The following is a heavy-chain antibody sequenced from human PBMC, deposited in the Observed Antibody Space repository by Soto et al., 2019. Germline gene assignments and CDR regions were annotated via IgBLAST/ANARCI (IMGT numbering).Heavy chain of an antibody. D-gene: IGHD6-19*01. CDR3: ARHSTTDAQWLVFDY. J-gene: IGHJ4*02. Sequence: SETLSLTCTVSGGSVSSGSYYWSWIRQPPGKGLEWIGSIYYSGSTYYNPSLKSRVTISVDTSKNQFSLKLSSVTAADTAVYYCARHSTTDAQWLVFDYWGQGILVTVSS. V-gene: IGHV4-39*01. CDR2: IYYSGST. CDR1: GGSVSSGSYY.